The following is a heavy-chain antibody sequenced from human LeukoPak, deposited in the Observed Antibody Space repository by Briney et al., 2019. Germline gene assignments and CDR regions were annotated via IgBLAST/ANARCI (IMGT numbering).Heavy chain of an antibody. J-gene: IGHJ6*03. V-gene: IGHV1-24*01. CDR2: FDPEDGET. CDR1: GYTFTSNY. CDR3: ATGYYYMDV. Sequence: ASVTVSCKAFGYTFTSNYMHWVRQAPGKGLEWMGGFDPEDGETIYAQKFQGRVTMTEDTSTDTAYMELSSLRSEDTAVYYCATGYYYMDVWGKGTTVTVSS.